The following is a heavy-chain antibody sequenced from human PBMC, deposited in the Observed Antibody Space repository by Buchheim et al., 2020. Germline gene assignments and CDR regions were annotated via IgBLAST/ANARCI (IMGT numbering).Heavy chain of an antibody. D-gene: IGHD6-19*01. CDR1: GGSISSSSSY. CDR2: IYYSGST. CDR3: ARETHSSGWYFDY. Sequence: QLQLQESGPGLVKPSETLSRTCTVSGGSISSSSSYWGWIRQPPGKGLECIGNIYYSGSTYYNPSLKSRVTISVDTSKNQFSLKLSSVTAADTAVYYCARETHSSGWYFDYWGQGTL. J-gene: IGHJ4*02. V-gene: IGHV4-39*07.